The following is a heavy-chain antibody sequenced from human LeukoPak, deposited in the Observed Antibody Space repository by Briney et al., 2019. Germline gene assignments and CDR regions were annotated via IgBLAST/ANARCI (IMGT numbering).Heavy chain of an antibody. D-gene: IGHD2-15*01. CDR1: GGSIGSYY. CDR2: IYYGGST. CDR3: AREGSRIFDY. V-gene: IGHV4-59*01. J-gene: IGHJ4*02. Sequence: SETLSLTCTVSGGSIGSYYWSWIRQPPGKGLEWIGYIYYGGSTNYNPSLKSRVTISVDTSKNQFSLKLSSVTAADTAVYYCAREGSRIFDYWGQGTLVTVSS.